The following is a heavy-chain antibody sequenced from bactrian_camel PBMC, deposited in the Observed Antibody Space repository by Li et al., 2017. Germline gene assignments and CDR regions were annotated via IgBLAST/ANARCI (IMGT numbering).Heavy chain of an antibody. CDR3: AADPIRRENVGCHSWIAAYLEL. CDR2: IDSDGTT. Sequence: QLVESGGDSVQAGGSLRLSCTVSGYSIRAYCTAWLRQAPGKQREGVASIDSDGTTNYARSVKDRFTISKDNAKNTLYLQMDSLKPEDTAKYYCAADPIRRENVGCHSWIAAYLELEGQGTQVTVS. D-gene: IGHD3*01. V-gene: IGHV3S53*01. CDR1: GYSIRAYC. J-gene: IGHJ2*01.